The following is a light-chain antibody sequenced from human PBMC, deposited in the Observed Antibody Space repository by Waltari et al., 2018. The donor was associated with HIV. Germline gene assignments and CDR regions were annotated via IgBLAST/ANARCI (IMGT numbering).Light chain of an antibody. J-gene: IGLJ1*01. CDR3: SSYTSSSTLYV. V-gene: IGLV2-14*01. CDR1: RTDVGGYNY. Sequence: QSALTQPASVSGSPGQSLTIPCTGTRTDVGGYNYVSWYQQHPGKAPKLMIYDVSNRPSGVSNRFSGSKSGNTASLTISGLQAEDEADYYCSSYTSSSTLYVFGTGTKVTVL. CDR2: DVS.